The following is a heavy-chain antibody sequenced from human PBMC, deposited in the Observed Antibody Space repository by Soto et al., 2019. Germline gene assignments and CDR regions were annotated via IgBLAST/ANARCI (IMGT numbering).Heavy chain of an antibody. V-gene: IGHV4-38-2*01. CDR2: IYHTGTT. D-gene: IGHD3-3*01. CDR1: GDSISRGYY. J-gene: IGHJ4*02. Sequence: SENLALTGAVSGDSISRGYYWAWLPQHPCKGLEWVASIYHTGTTYYNPSFTSRVTISVDTSKNQFSLKLTSVTAADAAVYYCARTDNVGYYPYCGQGNLVTVSS. CDR3: ARTDNVGYYPY.